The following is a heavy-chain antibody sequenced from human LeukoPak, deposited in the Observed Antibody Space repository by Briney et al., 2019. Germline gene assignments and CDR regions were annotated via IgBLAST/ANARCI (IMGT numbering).Heavy chain of an antibody. Sequence: GGSLRLSCVASGFTFSSYWMHWVRQDPRKGLVWVSRINGDGRNINYADSVRGRFTISRDNAKNTLYLQMNTLRVDDTAVYYCTRDLMDYDVSTGLHHYYMDVWGQGTTVTVSS. CDR3: TRDLMDYDVSTGLHHYYMDV. CDR1: GFTFSSYW. D-gene: IGHD3-9*01. V-gene: IGHV3-74*01. J-gene: IGHJ6*02. CDR2: INGDGRNI.